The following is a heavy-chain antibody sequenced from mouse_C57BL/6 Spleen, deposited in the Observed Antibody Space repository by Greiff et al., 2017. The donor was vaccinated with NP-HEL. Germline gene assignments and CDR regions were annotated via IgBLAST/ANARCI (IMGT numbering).Heavy chain of an antibody. J-gene: IGHJ4*01. CDR1: GYTFTDYY. Sequence: EVQLQQSGPELVKPGASVKISCKASGYTFTDYYMNWVKQSHGKSLEWIGDINPNNGGTSYNQKFKGKATLTVDKSSSTAYMELNSLTSDDSAVYYCARTYYDYDGYAMDYWGQGTSVTVSS. CDR2: INPNNGGT. V-gene: IGHV1-26*01. D-gene: IGHD2-4*01. CDR3: ARTYYDYDGYAMDY.